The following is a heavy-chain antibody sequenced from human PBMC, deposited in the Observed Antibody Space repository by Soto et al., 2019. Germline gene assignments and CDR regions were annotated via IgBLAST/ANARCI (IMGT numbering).Heavy chain of an antibody. CDR1: GDSVTSGSIY. V-gene: IGHV4-61*03. J-gene: IGHJ6*02. D-gene: IGHD3-3*01. Sequence: QVQLQESGPGLVKPSETLSLTCTVSGDSVTSGSIYWSWIRQPPGKGLEWIGYVHYTGSTNYNPSLNSRVAISVATSKNHFSLTLSSVTAADTAVYYCARDRGNFGVVLADFYQYGMDVWGQGTTVTVSS. CDR2: VHYTGST. CDR3: ARDRGNFGVVLADFYQYGMDV.